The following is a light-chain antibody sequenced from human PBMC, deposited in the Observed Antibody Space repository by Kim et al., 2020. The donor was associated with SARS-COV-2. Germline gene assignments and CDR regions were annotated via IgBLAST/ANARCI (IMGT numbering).Light chain of an antibody. V-gene: IGKV3-15*01. J-gene: IGKJ4*01. CDR1: QSVGTD. CDR3: QQYNNWPLT. CDR2: GAS. Sequence: VSPGERGTLTCGASQSVGTDLAWYQHRPGQAPRLLIYGASTRASGVPPRFSGSGSGRAFTLTISNLQSEDLAVYFCQQYNNWPLTFGGGTKVDIK.